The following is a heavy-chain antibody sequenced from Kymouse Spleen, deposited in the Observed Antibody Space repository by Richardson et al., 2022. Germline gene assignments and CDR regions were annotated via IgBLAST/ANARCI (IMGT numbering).Heavy chain of an antibody. J-gene: IGHJ6*02. V-gene: IGHV7-4-1*01. CDR1: GYTFTSYA. D-gene: IGHD2-2*02. CDR2: INTNTGNP. CDR3: ARDCSSTSCYGYYYYYYGMDV. Sequence: QVQLVQSGSELKKPGASVKVSCKASGYTFTSYAMNWVRQAPGQGLEWMGWINTNTGNPTYAQGFTGRFVFSLDTSVSTAYLQICSLKAEDTAVYYCARDCSSTSCYGYYYYYYGMDVWGQGTTVTVSS.